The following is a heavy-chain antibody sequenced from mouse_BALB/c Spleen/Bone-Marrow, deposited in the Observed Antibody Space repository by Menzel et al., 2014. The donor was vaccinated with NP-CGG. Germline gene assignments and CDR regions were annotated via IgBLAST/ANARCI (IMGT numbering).Heavy chain of an antibody. CDR1: GFAFSSFG. Sequence: VESGGGVVQPGGSRKLSCAXSGFAFSSFGMHWXRQAPEKGLEWVAYISSGSNTIYYADTVKGRFTISRDNPKNTLFLQMTSLRSEDTAMYYCARFGNYVTYWGQGTLVTVSA. CDR3: ARFGNYVTY. V-gene: IGHV5-17*02. J-gene: IGHJ3*01. CDR2: ISSGSNTI. D-gene: IGHD2-1*01.